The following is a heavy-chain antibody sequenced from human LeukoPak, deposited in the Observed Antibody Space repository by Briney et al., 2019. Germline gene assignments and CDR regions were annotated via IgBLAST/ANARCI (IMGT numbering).Heavy chain of an antibody. CDR3: AKDSGGYYDSSGIADY. D-gene: IGHD3-22*01. Sequence: PGGSLRLSCAASGFTFSDYYMSWIRQAPGKGLEWVAVISYDGSNKYYADSVKGRFTISRDNSKNTLYLQMNSLRAEDTAVYYCAKDSGGYYDSSGIADYWGQGTLVTVSS. CDR2: ISYDGSNK. J-gene: IGHJ4*02. V-gene: IGHV3-30*18. CDR1: GFTFSDYY.